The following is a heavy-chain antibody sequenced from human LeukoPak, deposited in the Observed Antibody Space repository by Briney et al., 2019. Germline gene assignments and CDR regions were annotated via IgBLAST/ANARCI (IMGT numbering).Heavy chain of an antibody. D-gene: IGHD1-1*01. Sequence: PSETLSLTCTVSGYSISSGYYWGWIRQPPGKGLEWIGSIYHSGSTYYNPSLKSRVTISVDTSKNQFSLKLSSVTAADTAVYYCARDRGTWNDDGFDYWGQGTLVTVSS. CDR3: ARDRGTWNDDGFDY. CDR1: GYSISSGYY. V-gene: IGHV4-38-2*02. CDR2: IYHSGST. J-gene: IGHJ4*02.